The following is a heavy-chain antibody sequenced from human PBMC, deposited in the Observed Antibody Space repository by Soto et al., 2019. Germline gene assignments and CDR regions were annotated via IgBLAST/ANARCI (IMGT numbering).Heavy chain of an antibody. D-gene: IGHD6-13*01. CDR3: ARGGLQHALDV. CDR2: VNNDGTDT. CDR1: GFTFSNYW. Sequence: EVQLVESGGGLVQPGGSLRLSCAASGFTFSNYWMYWVRQATGKGLVWVSRVNNDGTDTTHADSVKGRFTISRDNAETTLYLQMNSLRAEDTAVYYWARGGLQHALDVWGKGSTVTVSS. V-gene: IGHV3-74*03. J-gene: IGHJ6*04.